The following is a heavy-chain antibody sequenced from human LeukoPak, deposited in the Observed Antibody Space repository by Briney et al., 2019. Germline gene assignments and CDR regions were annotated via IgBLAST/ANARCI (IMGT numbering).Heavy chain of an antibody. J-gene: IGHJ3*02. Sequence: PGGSLRLSCAASGFTFSRYGMRWVRQAPGKGLEWVAVIWYDGSNKYYADSVKGRFTISRDNSKNTLYLQMNSLRAEDTAVYYCARGAAPHDAFDIWGQGTMVTVSS. V-gene: IGHV3-33*01. D-gene: IGHD1-26*01. CDR3: ARGAAPHDAFDI. CDR2: IWYDGSNK. CDR1: GFTFSRYG.